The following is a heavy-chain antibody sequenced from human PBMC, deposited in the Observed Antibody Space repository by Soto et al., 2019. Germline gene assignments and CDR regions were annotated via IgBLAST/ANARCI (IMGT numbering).Heavy chain of an antibody. J-gene: IGHJ4*02. CDR2: LSFDGSHS. Sequence: QVQLVESGGGVVQPGRSLRLSCAASEFTFSDHGMHWVRQAPGKGLEWVALLSFDGSHSYYADSLRGRFTISRDNSMNTLFLQMNSLRAEDTAAYYCVRDPGKGHCSGGYCYAPDFWGQGTLVSVSS. V-gene: IGHV3-30-3*01. D-gene: IGHD2-15*01. CDR1: EFTFSDHG. CDR3: VRDPGKGHCSGGYCYAPDF.